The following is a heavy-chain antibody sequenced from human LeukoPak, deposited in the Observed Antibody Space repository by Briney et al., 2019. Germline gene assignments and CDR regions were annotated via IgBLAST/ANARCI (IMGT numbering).Heavy chain of an antibody. J-gene: IGHJ3*02. V-gene: IGHV3-53*01. CDR2: IYSGGST. D-gene: IGHD3-22*01. CDR3: AGYYDTSGSHAFDI. CDR1: GFTFSSYS. Sequence: GGSLRLSCAASGFTFSSYSMNWVRQAPGKGLEWVSVIYSGGSTYYADSVKGRFTISRDNSKNTLYLQMNSLRAEDTAVYNCAGYYDTSGSHAFDIWGQGTMVTVSS.